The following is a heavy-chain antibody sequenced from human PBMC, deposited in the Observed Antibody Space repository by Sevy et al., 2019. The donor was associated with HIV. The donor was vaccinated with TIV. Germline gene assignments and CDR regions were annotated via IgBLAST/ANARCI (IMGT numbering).Heavy chain of an antibody. J-gene: IGHJ3*02. CDR3: AREFDRDGFDI. Sequence: GESLKISCAASGFTFSSYGMHWVRQAPGKGLGWVAVIWYDGSNKYYADSVKGRFTISRDNSKNTLYLQMNSLRAEDTAVYYCAREFDRDGFDILGQGTMVTVSS. V-gene: IGHV3-33*01. CDR1: GFTFSSYG. CDR2: IWYDGSNK.